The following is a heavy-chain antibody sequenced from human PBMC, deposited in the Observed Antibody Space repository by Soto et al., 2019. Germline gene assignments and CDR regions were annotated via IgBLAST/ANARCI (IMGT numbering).Heavy chain of an antibody. CDR3: AGSLSYSSSSGYYYGMDV. CDR1: GASISSRSSY. V-gene: IGHV4-39*07. J-gene: IGHJ6*02. D-gene: IGHD6-6*01. CDR2: FYSGST. Sequence: PSETLSLTCIVSGASISSRSSYWGWIRQPPGKGLEWVGTFYSGSTYNNPSLKSRVTISVDTSKNQFSLKLSSVTAADTAVYYCAGSLSYSSSSGYYYGMDVWGQGTTVTVSS.